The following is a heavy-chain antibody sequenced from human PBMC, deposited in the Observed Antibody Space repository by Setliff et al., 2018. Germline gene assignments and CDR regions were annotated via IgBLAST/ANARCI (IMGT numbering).Heavy chain of an antibody. Sequence: SETLSLTCTVSGGPINSDRYYWGWIRQPPGKGLEWIGSMYSSGSTHFNPSLKSRVAISVDTSKNLLSLRVNSVTATDTAVYYCARPLEESFGGVRDSDAFDVWGQGTMVTVSS. CDR3: ARPLEESFGGVRDSDAFDV. D-gene: IGHD3-16*01. CDR1: GGPINSDRYY. CDR2: MYSSGST. V-gene: IGHV4-39*01. J-gene: IGHJ3*01.